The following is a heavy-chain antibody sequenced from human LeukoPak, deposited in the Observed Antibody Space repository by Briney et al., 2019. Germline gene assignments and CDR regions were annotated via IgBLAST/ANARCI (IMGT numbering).Heavy chain of an antibody. V-gene: IGHV3-30*02. CDR3: AKDSALYCSSTSCYTGLDY. D-gene: IGHD2-2*02. CDR1: GFTFSSYG. J-gene: IGHJ4*02. Sequence: GGSLRLSCAASGFTFSSYGMHWVRQAPGKGLEWVAFIRHDGSNKYYADSVKGRSTISRDNSKNTLYLQMNSLRAEDTAVYYCAKDSALYCSSTSCYTGLDYWGQGTLVTVSS. CDR2: IRHDGSNK.